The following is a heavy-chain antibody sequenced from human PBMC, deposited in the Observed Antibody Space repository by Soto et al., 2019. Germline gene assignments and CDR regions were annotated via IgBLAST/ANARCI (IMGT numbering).Heavy chain of an antibody. CDR1: GFTFSSYA. Sequence: EVQLLDSGGGLVQPGGSLRLSCAASGFTFSSYAMNWVRQAPGKGLEWVSVISGSGGSTYYADSVKGRFTISRDNSKNTLYRQMNSLWAEDTAVYYCARRGPGTYFDYWGQGTVVTVSS. D-gene: IGHD6-13*01. CDR3: ARRGPGTYFDY. CDR2: ISGSGGST. J-gene: IGHJ4*02. V-gene: IGHV3-23*01.